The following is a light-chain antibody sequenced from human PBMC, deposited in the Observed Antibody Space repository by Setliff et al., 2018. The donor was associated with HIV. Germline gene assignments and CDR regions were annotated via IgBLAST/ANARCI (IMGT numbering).Light chain of an antibody. CDR3: SSYTSSSTLGV. CDR1: GINVGNFHL. V-gene: IGLV2-14*02. Sequence: QSALTQPAAVSGTPGQSITISCTATGINVGNFHLISWYQQHPGKAPERLIYEDNKRPSGVSNRFSGSKSGNTASLTISGLQAEDEIDYYCSSYTSSSTLGVFGTGTKVTVL. CDR2: EDN. J-gene: IGLJ1*01.